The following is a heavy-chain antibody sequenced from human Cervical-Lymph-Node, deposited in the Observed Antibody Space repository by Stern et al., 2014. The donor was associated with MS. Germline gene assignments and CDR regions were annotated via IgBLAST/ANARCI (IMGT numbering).Heavy chain of an antibody. CDR2: VGGSGGST. CDR1: RFSFSDYA. D-gene: IGHD5-18*01. J-gene: IGHJ4*02. V-gene: IGHV3-23*04. Sequence: EVQLVESGGGLEQPGGSLRLSCAASRFSFSDYAMSWVRQAPGKGLAWVSTVGGSGGSTYYADAVKGRFTISRDNSKNTLYLQMNSLRVEDTAVYYCAKDGYSYGSPSGFDYWGQGTLVTVSS. CDR3: AKDGYSYGSPSGFDY.